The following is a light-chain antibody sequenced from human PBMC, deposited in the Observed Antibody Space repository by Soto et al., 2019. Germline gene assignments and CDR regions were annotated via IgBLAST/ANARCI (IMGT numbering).Light chain of an antibody. V-gene: IGLV6-57*04. CDR2: EDN. J-gene: IGLJ2*01. CDR3: QSYDTSTVV. CDR1: SGSIASNS. Sequence: NFMLTQPHSVSESPGKTVTISCTRSSGSIASNSVQWYQQRPGSAPTTVIYEDNPRPSGVPDRFSGSTDGSSNSASLTISGLQTEDEADYYCQSYDTSTVVFGGGTKLTVL.